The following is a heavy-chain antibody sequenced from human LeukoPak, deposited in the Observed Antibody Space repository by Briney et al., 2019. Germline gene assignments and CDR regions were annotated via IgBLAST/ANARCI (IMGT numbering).Heavy chain of an antibody. CDR3: ARDDSVRGVIGYYFDY. CDR2: ISYDGSNK. D-gene: IGHD3-10*01. V-gene: IGHV3-30*03. Sequence: PGRSLRLSCAASGFTFSSYGMHWVRQAPGKGLEWVAVISYDGSNKYYADSVKGRFTISRDNSKNTLYLQMNSLRAEDTAVYYCARDDSVRGVIGYYFDYWGQGTLVTVSS. CDR1: GFTFSSYG. J-gene: IGHJ4*02.